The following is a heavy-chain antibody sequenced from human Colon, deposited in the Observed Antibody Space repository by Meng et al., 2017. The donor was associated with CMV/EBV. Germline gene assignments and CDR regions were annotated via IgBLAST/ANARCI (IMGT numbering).Heavy chain of an antibody. CDR2: TYYRSQWST. CDR3: ARVISSIGIIDY. Sequence: SGDSVSSNNVALNWLRQSPSRGLEWLGRTYYRSQWSTDYAVSLRSRINIKADTAKNQFSLQLNSVTPEDTAMYYCARVISSIGIIDYWGQGSLVTVSS. CDR1: GDSVSSNNVA. V-gene: IGHV6-1*01. J-gene: IGHJ4*02. D-gene: IGHD1-26*01.